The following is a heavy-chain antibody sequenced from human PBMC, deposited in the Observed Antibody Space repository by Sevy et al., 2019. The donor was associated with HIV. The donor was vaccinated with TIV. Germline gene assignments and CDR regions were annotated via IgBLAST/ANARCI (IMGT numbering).Heavy chain of an antibody. V-gene: IGHV3-30*02. CDR1: GFTFSSYG. Sequence: GGCLRLSCAASGFTFSSYGMRWVRQAPGKGLEWVAFIRYDGSNKYYADSVKGRFTISRDNSKNTLYLQMNSLRAEDTAVYYCAKEVSAYYDSSGYKKYYYYGMDVWGQGTTVTVSS. CDR3: AKEVSAYYDSSGYKKYYYYGMDV. CDR2: IRYDGSNK. D-gene: IGHD3-22*01. J-gene: IGHJ6*02.